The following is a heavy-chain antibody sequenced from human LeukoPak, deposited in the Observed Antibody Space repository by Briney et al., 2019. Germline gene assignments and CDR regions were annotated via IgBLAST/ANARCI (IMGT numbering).Heavy chain of an antibody. CDR3: ARRFYYAMDV. CDR2: INPNSGDT. D-gene: IGHD3-16*01. J-gene: IGHJ6*02. V-gene: IGHV1-2*02. Sequence: ASVTVSCKASGYSFTGYFMQWVRQAPGQGLEGMGWINPNSGDTNYAQKFQGRVTMTRDTSISTAYMELSRLRSDDAAVYYCARRFYYAMDVWGQGTTVTVSS. CDR1: GYSFTGYF.